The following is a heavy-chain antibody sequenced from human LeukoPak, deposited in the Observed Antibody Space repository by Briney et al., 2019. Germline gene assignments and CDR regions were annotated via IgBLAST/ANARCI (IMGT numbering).Heavy chain of an antibody. Sequence: PGGSLRLSCAASEFTFSTYGMHWVRQAPVKGLEWVAVISYDGSYKFYADSVKGRFTISRDNSKSTLYLQMNSLRAEDTAVYYCAKDRYSGLNTIDYWGQGTLVTVSS. V-gene: IGHV3-30*18. CDR3: AKDRYSGLNTIDY. D-gene: IGHD6-13*01. J-gene: IGHJ4*02. CDR2: ISYDGSYK. CDR1: EFTFSTYG.